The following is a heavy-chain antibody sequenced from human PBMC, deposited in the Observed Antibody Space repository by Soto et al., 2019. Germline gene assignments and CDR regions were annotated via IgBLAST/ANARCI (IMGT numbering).Heavy chain of an antibody. CDR1: GFTFSSYG. D-gene: IGHD6-19*01. CDR3: AKDRGSGSGWPASYYFDY. CDR2: ISYDGSNK. V-gene: IGHV3-30*18. J-gene: IGHJ4*02. Sequence: GGSLRLSCAASGFTFSSYGMHWVRQAPGKGLEWVAVISYDGSNKYYADSVKGRFTISRDNSKNTLYLQMNSLRAEDTAVYYFAKDRGSGSGWPASYYFDYWGQGTLVTVSS.